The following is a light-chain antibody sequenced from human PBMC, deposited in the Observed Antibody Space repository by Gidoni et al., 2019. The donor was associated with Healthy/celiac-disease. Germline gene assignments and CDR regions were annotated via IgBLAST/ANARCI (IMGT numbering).Light chain of an antibody. V-gene: IGLV3-21*04. CDR1: NIGSKS. J-gene: IGLJ2*01. CDR3: QVWDSSSDRVV. CDR2: YDS. Sequence: SYVLTQPPSVSVAPGKTARITWGGNNIGSKSVHWYQQKPGQAPVLVIYYDSDRPSGIPERFSGSNSGNTATLTISRVEAGDEADYYCQVWDSSSDRVVFGGGTKLTVL.